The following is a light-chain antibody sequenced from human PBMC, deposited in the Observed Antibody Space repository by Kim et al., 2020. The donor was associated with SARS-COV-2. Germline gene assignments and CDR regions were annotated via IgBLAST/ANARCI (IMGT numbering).Light chain of an antibody. J-gene: IGKJ4*01. CDR2: DAC. CDR1: QSISRY. V-gene: IGKV3-11*01. Sequence: EIVLTQSPATLSLSPGERATLSCRASQSISRYLAWYQQKPGQAPRLLIYDACNRATGIPARFSGSGSGTDFTLTINSLEPEDFAVYYCQQRSNWPLTFGGGTKVDIK. CDR3: QQRSNWPLT.